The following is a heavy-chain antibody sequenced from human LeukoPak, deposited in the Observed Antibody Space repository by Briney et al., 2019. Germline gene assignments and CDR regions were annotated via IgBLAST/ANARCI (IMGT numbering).Heavy chain of an antibody. J-gene: IGHJ4*02. V-gene: IGHV3-48*03. Sequence: GGSLRLSCAASGFTFSSYEMNWVRQAPGKGLEWVSYISSSGSTIYYADSVKGRFTISRDNAKNSLYLQMNSLTAEDTGVYYCAGRHCNNGVCSFDQWGQGTLVTVSS. CDR3: AGRHCNNGVCSFDQ. CDR1: GFTFSSYE. CDR2: ISSSGSTI. D-gene: IGHD2-8*01.